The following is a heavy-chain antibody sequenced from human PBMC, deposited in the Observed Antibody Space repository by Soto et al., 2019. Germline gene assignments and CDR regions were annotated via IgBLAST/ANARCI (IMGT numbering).Heavy chain of an antibody. J-gene: IGHJ4*02. D-gene: IGHD6-19*01. Sequence: ASVKVSCKASGRTFSIYAISWVRQAPGQGLEWMGWISAFNGNTNYAQKLQGRVTMTTDKSTSTAHMELRSLRSDDTAVYYCARMSSGSFDYWGQGTLVTVSS. CDR1: GRTFSIYA. CDR2: ISAFNGNT. CDR3: ARMSSGSFDY. V-gene: IGHV1-18*01.